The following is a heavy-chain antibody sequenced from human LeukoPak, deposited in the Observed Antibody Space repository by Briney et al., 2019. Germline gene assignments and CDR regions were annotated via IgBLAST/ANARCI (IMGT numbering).Heavy chain of an antibody. Sequence: PGGSLRLSCAASGFTFSSYGMHWVRQAPGKGLEWVAFIRYDGSNKYYADSVKGRFTISRDNSKNTLYLQMNSLRAEDTAVYYCAKDRNYSSSIFARRFYYMDVWGKGTTVTVSS. J-gene: IGHJ6*03. CDR2: IRYDGSNK. CDR1: GFTFSSYG. CDR3: AKDRNYSSSIFARRFYYMDV. D-gene: IGHD6-6*01. V-gene: IGHV3-30*02.